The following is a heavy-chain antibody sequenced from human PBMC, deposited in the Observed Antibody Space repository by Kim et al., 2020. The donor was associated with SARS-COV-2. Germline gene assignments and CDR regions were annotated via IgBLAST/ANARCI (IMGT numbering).Heavy chain of an antibody. Sequence: LKSRVTISVDTSKNQFSLRLSSVTAADTAVYYCARVGYDILTGYYPIDYWGQGTLVTVSS. J-gene: IGHJ4*02. CDR3: ARVGYDILTGYYPIDY. V-gene: IGHV4-31*02. D-gene: IGHD3-9*01.